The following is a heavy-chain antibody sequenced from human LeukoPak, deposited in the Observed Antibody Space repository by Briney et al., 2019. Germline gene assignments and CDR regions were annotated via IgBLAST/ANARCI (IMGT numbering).Heavy chain of an antibody. V-gene: IGHV1-69*06. CDR1: GYTFTGYY. CDR2: IIPIFGTA. J-gene: IGHJ3*02. D-gene: IGHD6-13*01. CDR3: AKGSSWYVRDAFDI. Sequence: ASVKVSCKASGYTFTGYYMHWVRQAPGQGLEWMGGIIPIFGTANYAQKFQGRVTITADKSTSTAYMELSSLRAEDMALYYCAKGSSWYVRDAFDIWGQGTMVTVSS.